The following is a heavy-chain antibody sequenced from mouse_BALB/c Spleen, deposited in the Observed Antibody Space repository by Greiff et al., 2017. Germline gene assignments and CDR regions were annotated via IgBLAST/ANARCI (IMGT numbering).Heavy chain of an antibody. J-gene: IGHJ1*01. CDR3: ARRVRRDWYFDV. Sequence: EVKLQESGPGLVKPSQSLSLTCTVTGYSITSDYAWNWIRQFPGNKLEWMGYISYSGSTSYNPSLKSRISITRDTSKNQFFLQLNSVTTEDTATYYCARRVRRDWYFDVWGAGTTVTVSS. CDR1: GYSITSDYA. V-gene: IGHV3-2*02. D-gene: IGHD2-14*01. CDR2: ISYSGST.